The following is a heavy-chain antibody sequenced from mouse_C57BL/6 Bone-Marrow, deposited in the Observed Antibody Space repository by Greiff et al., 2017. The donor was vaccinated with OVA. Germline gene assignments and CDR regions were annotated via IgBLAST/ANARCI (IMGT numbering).Heavy chain of an antibody. CDR2: IDPSDSYT. CDR3: ARYDYYGSSYDAMDY. J-gene: IGHJ4*01. V-gene: IGHV1-69*01. CDR1: GYTFTSYW. D-gene: IGHD1-1*01. Sequence: VQLQQPGAELVMPGASVKLSCKASGYTFTSYWMHWVKQRPGQGLEWIGEIDPSDSYTTSNQKFKGKSTLTVDKSSSTAYMQLSSLTSEDSAVDYCARYDYYGSSYDAMDYWGQGTSVTVSS.